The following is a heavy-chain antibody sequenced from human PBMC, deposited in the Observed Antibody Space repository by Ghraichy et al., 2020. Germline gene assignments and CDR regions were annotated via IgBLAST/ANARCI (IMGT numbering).Heavy chain of an antibody. CDR2: IYTSGST. J-gene: IGHJ6*02. Sequence: SETLSLTCTVSGGSISSYYWSWIRQPPGKGLEWIGYIYTSGSTNYNPSLKSRVTISVDTSKNQFSLKLSSVTAADTAVYYCARHVSISGSYPWAYYYYGMDVWGQGTTVTVSS. CDR1: GGSISSYY. CDR3: ARHVSISGSYPWAYYYYGMDV. V-gene: IGHV4-4*09. D-gene: IGHD3-10*01.